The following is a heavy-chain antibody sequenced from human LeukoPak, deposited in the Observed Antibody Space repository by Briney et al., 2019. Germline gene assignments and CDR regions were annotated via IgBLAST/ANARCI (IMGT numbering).Heavy chain of an antibody. CDR2: INPNSGGS. CDR3: ARDPRHSSGFYGSFFY. Sequence: ASVKVSCKASGYTFTSYGISWVRQAPGQGLEWMGWINPNSGGSNYAQKFQGRVTMTRDTSINTAYMELRRLGSDDTAVYYCARDPRHSSGFYGSFFYWGQGTVVTVSS. D-gene: IGHD6-19*01. V-gene: IGHV1-2*02. J-gene: IGHJ4*02. CDR1: GYTFTSYG.